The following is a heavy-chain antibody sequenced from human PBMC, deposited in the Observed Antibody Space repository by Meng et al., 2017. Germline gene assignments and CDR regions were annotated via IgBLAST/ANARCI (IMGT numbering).Heavy chain of an antibody. J-gene: IGHJ4*02. CDR2: IIPIFGTA. CDR3: ATRGNPYLNC. CDR1: GGTFSSYA. V-gene: IGHV1-69*06. Sequence: QVQLVQSGGEVKRPGSSVKVSCKASGGTFSSYAISWVRQAPGQGLEWMGGIIPIFGTANYAQKFQGRVTITADKSTSTAYMELRSLRSDDTAVYYCATRGNPYLNCWGQGTLVTVSS.